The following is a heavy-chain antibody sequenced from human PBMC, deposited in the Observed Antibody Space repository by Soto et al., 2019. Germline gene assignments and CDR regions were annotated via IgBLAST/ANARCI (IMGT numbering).Heavy chain of an antibody. CDR1: GGSINSNNW. J-gene: IGHJ4*02. CDR2: VYHSGST. D-gene: IGHD4-4*01. Sequence: SETLSLTXAVSGGSINSNNWWSWVRQPPGKGLEWIGEVYHSGSTNYNPSLKSRVAISMDQSKNLFSLTLSSVTAADTAVYYCAFPATNDFDYWGQGSLVTVSS. V-gene: IGHV4-4*02. CDR3: AFPATNDFDY.